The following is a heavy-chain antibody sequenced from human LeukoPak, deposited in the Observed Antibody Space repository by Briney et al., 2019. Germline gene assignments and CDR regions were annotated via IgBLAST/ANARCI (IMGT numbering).Heavy chain of an antibody. J-gene: IGHJ4*02. CDR1: GYTFTSYD. CDR3: ARAPHRNLLLNYDYVFDY. CDR2: MNPSSGNT. V-gene: IGHV1-8*03. Sequence: ASVKVSCKASGYTFTSYDINWVRQASGQGLEWMGWMNPSSGNTDYAQKFQGRVTFTRDTSITTAYMELSSLRSDDTAVYYCARAPHRNLLLNYDYVFDYWGQGTLVTVSS. D-gene: IGHD3-16*01.